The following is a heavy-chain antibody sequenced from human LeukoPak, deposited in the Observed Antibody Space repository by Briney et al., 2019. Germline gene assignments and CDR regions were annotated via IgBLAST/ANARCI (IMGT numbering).Heavy chain of an antibody. D-gene: IGHD3-3*01. CDR2: IIPIFGTA. J-gene: IGHJ4*02. Sequence: SVKVSCKASGGTFSRYAISWVRQAPGQGLEWMGRIIPIFGTANYAQKFQGRVTITTDESTSTAYMELSSLRSEDTAVYYCAVASYDFWSGALLYWGQGTLVTVSS. CDR1: GGTFSRYA. V-gene: IGHV1-69*05. CDR3: AVASYDFWSGALLY.